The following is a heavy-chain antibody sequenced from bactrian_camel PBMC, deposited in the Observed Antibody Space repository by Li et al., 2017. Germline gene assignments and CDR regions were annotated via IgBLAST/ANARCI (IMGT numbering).Heavy chain of an antibody. J-gene: IGHJ4*01. CDR3: AAAVRGLVGFQALGEREYPY. Sequence: VQLVESGGGSVQAGGSLRLSCAASGFTFSSYAMTWARQAPGKGLEWVSAINSGGGRTYYAESVKGRFTISRDNAKTTVYLQMNSLKSEDTALYYCAAAVRGLVGFQALGEREYPYWGQGTQVTVS. CDR1: GFTFSSYA. CDR2: INSGGGRT. D-gene: IGHD3*01. V-gene: IGHV3S40*01.